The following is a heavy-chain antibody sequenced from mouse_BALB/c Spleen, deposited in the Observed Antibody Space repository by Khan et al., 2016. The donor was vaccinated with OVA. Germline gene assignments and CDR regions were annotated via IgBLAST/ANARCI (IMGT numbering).Heavy chain of an antibody. CDR3: TRGEGYYGNPYAMDY. Sequence: EVKLVESGGGFVKPGGSLKLSCAASGFTFSSYTMSWVRQTPEERLEWVATISSGGSYTYYPDSVKGRFTISRDNAKNTLYLQRTSLKSEDTAMYYCTRGEGYYGNPYAMDYWGQGTSVTVSS. CDR2: ISSGGSYT. CDR1: GFTFSSYT. J-gene: IGHJ4*01. V-gene: IGHV5-6-4*01. D-gene: IGHD2-1*01.